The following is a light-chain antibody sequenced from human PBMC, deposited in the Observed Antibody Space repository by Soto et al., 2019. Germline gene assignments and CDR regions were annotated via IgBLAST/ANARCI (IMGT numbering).Light chain of an antibody. CDR3: LQHNSYPRT. CDR1: QTISSW. Sequence: DIQMTQSPSTLSASVRXXVXXXXRASQTISSWLAWFQQRPGRAPKFLIYKASSLKSGVPSRFSGSGSGTEFTLTISSLQPEDFATYYCLQHNSYPRTFGGGTKVDI. J-gene: IGKJ4*01. V-gene: IGKV1-5*03. CDR2: KAS.